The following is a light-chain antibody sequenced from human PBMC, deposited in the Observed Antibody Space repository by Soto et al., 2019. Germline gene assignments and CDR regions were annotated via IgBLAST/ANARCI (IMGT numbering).Light chain of an antibody. CDR2: EGS. CDR1: SSDVGSYNL. V-gene: IGLV2-23*01. CDR3: CSYAGSSTPYVV. J-gene: IGLJ2*01. Sequence: QSALTQPASVSGSPGQSITISCTGTSSDVGSYNLVSWYQQHPGKAPKLMIYEGSKRPSGVSNRFSGSKPGNTASLTISGLQAEDEADYYCCSYAGSSTPYVVFGGGTKLTVL.